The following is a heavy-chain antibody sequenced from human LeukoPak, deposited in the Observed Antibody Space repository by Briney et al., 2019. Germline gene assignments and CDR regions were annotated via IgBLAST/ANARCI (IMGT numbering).Heavy chain of an antibody. Sequence: GGSLRLSCAASGFTVSSNYMSWVRQAPGKGLEWVSLIYSGGSTYYADSVKGRFTISRDNSKNTLYLQMNSLRAEDTAVYYCESRDKGYYYGMDVWGQGTTVTVSS. CDR1: GFTVSSNY. V-gene: IGHV3-66*01. CDR2: IYSGGST. D-gene: IGHD5-24*01. CDR3: ESRDKGYYYGMDV. J-gene: IGHJ6*02.